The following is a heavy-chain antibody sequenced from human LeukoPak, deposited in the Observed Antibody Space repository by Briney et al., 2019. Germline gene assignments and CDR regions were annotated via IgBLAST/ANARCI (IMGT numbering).Heavy chain of an antibody. CDR3: ARTSHDYVWGSYRYTGLGWFDP. Sequence: SETLSLTCAVYGGSFSGYYWSWIRQPPGKGLEWIGEINHSGSTNYNPSLKSRVTISLDTSNNQFSLKLRSVTAADTAVYYCARTSHDYVWGSYRYTGLGWFDPWGQGTLVTVSS. CDR1: GGSFSGYY. D-gene: IGHD3-16*02. V-gene: IGHV4-34*01. J-gene: IGHJ5*02. CDR2: INHSGST.